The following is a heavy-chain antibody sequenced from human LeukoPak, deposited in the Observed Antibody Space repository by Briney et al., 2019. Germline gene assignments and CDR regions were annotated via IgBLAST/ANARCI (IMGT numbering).Heavy chain of an antibody. V-gene: IGHV1-69*04. CDR1: GGTFNNYA. CDR2: IIPKFGVQ. CDR3: ARDELMVYALDY. Sequence: SVKVSCKASGGTFNNYAINWVRQAPGQGLEWMGRIIPKFGVQDYAQKFQGRVTITADKSTSTAYMELSSLRSEDTAVYYCARDELMVYALDYWGQGTLVTVSS. D-gene: IGHD2-8*01. J-gene: IGHJ4*02.